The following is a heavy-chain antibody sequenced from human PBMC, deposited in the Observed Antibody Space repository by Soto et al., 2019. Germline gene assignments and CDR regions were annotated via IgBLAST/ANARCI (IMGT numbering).Heavy chain of an antibody. J-gene: IGHJ6*02. D-gene: IGHD1-26*01. CDR1: GFTSSSYA. CDR3: ARGGATTGYYYGMDV. CDR2: ISYGGSNK. Sequence: SLRLACPVSGFTSSSYAMHWVRQAPGKGLEWVAVISYGGSNKYYADSVKGRFTISRDNSKNTLYLQMNSLRAEDTAVYYCARGGATTGYYYGMDVWGQGTTVTVSS. V-gene: IGHV3-30-3*01.